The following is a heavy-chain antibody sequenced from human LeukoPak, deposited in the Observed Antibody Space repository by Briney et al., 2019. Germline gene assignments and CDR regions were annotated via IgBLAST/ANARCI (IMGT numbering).Heavy chain of an antibody. Sequence: PSETLSLTCTVSGGSISGYYWSWIRQPPGKGLEWIGYIYTSGSTNYNPSLKSRVTISVDTSKNQFSLKLSSVTAADTAVYYCARLVGSIPYYMDVWGKGTTVTVSS. CDR3: ARLVGSIPYYMDV. J-gene: IGHJ6*03. V-gene: IGHV4-4*09. CDR1: GGSISGYY. CDR2: IYTSGST. D-gene: IGHD2-21*01.